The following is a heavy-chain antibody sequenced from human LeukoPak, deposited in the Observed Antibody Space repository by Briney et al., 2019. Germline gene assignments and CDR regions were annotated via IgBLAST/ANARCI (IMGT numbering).Heavy chain of an antibody. J-gene: IGHJ4*02. D-gene: IGHD6-13*01. CDR1: GYTFTSYY. V-gene: IGHV1-46*01. CDR3: ARDPGIAAAGSGDDY. CDR2: INSSGGST. Sequence: ASVKVSCKASGYTFTSYYMHWVRQAPGQGLEWMGIINSSGGSTSYAQKFQGRVTMTTDTSTSTAYMELRSLRSDDTAVYYCARDPGIAAAGSGDDYWGQGTLVTVSS.